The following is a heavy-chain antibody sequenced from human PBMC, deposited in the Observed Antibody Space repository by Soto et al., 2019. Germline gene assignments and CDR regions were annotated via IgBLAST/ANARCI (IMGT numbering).Heavy chain of an antibody. J-gene: IGHJ4*02. CDR2: IFPNVGTA. Sequence: QVHLEQSGAEVKKPGTSVKVSCKASGGSFSTNEIDWVRQAPGQGLEWMGRIFPNVGTADYAQKFQGRLTIIADESKATVFMELSRLIAADTAVYFCARARYSSRWGTFDSWGQGTQVAVSS. CDR1: GGSFSTNE. V-gene: IGHV1-69*01. D-gene: IGHD6-19*01. CDR3: ARARYSSRWGTFDS.